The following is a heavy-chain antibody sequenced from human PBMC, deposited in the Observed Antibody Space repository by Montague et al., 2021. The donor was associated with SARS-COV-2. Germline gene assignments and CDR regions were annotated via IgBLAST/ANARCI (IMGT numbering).Heavy chain of an antibody. CDR2: IYPSGDT. D-gene: IGHD3-3*01. J-gene: IGHJ4*02. V-gene: IGHV4-61*02. CDR3: ASSYGLGYYGFDY. Sequence: TLSLTCTVSGGSISSGSYYWSWIRQPAGKGLEWIGRIYPSGDTNYNPSLKSRVTVSVDTSKSQFSLNLNSLTVADTAVYYCASSYGLGYYGFDYWGQGIPVTVSS. CDR1: GGSISSGSYY.